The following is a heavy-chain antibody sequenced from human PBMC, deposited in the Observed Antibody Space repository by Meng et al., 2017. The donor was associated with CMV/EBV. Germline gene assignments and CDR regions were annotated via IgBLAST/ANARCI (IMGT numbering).Heavy chain of an antibody. CDR1: GGSFSGYY. Sequence: GSLRLSCAVYGGSFSGYYWSWIRQPPGKGLEWIGEINHSGSTNYNPSLKSRVTISVDTSKNQFSLKLSSVTAADTAVYYCAGMAARSITISGVVSYYYYGMDVWGQGTTVTVSS. J-gene: IGHJ6*02. CDR3: AGMAARSITISGVVSYYYYGMDV. D-gene: IGHD3-3*01. V-gene: IGHV4-34*01. CDR2: INHSGST.